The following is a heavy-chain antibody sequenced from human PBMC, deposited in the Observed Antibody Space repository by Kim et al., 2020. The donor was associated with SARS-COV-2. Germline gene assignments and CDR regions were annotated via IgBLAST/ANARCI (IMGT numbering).Heavy chain of an antibody. CDR3: ARARGYWDFDI. J-gene: IGHJ3*02. CDR2: A. Sequence: ANDAQQFPGRVTITADKSTSTAYMELSSLRSEDTAVYYCARARGYWDFDIWGQGTMVTVSS. D-gene: IGHD2-8*02. V-gene: IGHV1-69*04.